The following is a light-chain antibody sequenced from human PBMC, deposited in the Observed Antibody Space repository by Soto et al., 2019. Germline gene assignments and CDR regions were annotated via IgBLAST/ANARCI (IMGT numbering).Light chain of an antibody. J-gene: IGLJ1*01. CDR1: RSDVGGYNY. V-gene: IGLV2-14*03. CDR2: DVS. Sequence: QSALTQPASVSGSPGQSITISCTGPRSDVGGYNYVSWYQHHPGKAPKLMIYDVSNRPSGVSNRFSGSKSGITASLTISGLQAEDEADYYCSAYTSSSLYVFATGTKVTVL. CDR3: SAYTSSSLYV.